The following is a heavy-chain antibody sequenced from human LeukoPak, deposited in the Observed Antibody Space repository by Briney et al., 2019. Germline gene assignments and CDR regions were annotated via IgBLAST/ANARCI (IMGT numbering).Heavy chain of an antibody. CDR3: ERDQRRFGELLRFDY. CDR1: GFTVSSNY. D-gene: IGHD3-10*01. CDR2: IYSGGST. J-gene: IGHJ4*02. V-gene: IGHV3-53*01. Sequence: GGSVRLSCPASGFTVSSNYMSWVRQAPGEGLEWVSVIYSGGSTYYADSVKGRFTISRDNSKNTLYLQMNSLRAETPAVFYCERDQRRFGELLRFDYWGQGTLVTVSS.